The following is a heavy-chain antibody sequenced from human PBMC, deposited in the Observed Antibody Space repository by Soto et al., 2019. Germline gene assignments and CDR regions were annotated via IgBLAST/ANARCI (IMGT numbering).Heavy chain of an antibody. Sequence: QVQLVESGGGVVQPGRSLRLSCAASGFTFSSYAMHWVRQAPGKGLEWVAVISYDGSNKYYADSVKGRFTISRDNSKNKLYLQMNSLRAEDTAVSYCARDAYRSSSGWFDPWGQGTLVTVSS. CDR1: GFTFSSYA. D-gene: IGHD6-6*01. V-gene: IGHV3-30-3*01. J-gene: IGHJ5*02. CDR2: ISYDGSNK. CDR3: ARDAYRSSSGWFDP.